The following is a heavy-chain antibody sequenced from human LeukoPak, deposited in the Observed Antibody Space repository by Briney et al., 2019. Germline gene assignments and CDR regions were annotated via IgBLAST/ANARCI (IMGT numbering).Heavy chain of an antibody. V-gene: IGHV3-74*01. CDR1: GFTFNSYW. J-gene: IGHJ5*02. D-gene: IGHD3-3*01. Sequence: GGSLRLSCAASGFTFNSYWMHWVRQAPGKGLVWVSRIDEDGETIDHADSVKGRFTISRDNAKDTLYLQMSSLRDEDTAVYYCVSDLCGGDDQWGRGTLVTVSS. CDR2: IDEDGETI. CDR3: VSDLCGGDDQ.